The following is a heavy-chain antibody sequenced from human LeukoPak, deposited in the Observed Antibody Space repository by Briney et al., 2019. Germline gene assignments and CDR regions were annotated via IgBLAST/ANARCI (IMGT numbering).Heavy chain of an antibody. Sequence: SETLSLTCTVSGGSISSYYWSWIRQPPGKGLEWIGYIYYSGSTNYNPSLKSRVTISVDTSKNQSSLKLSSVTAADTAVYYCARGVSNGFWSGYSYYFDYWGQGTLVTVSS. CDR3: ARGVSNGFWSGYSYYFDY. CDR2: IYYSGST. J-gene: IGHJ4*02. V-gene: IGHV4-59*01. D-gene: IGHD3-3*01. CDR1: GGSISSYY.